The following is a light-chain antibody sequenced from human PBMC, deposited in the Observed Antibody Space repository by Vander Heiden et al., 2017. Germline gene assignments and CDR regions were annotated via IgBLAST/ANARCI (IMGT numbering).Light chain of an antibody. CDR3: TSYAGSNNLV. J-gene: IGLJ2*01. V-gene: IGLV2-8*01. CDR1: SSEVGRYNY. CDR2: EVS. Sequence: QSALTQPPSASGSPGQSVTISCTGSSSEVGRYNYVSWYQQHPGKAPKLMIYEVSKRPSGVPDRFSGSKSGNTASLTVSGLQAEDEADYYCTSYAGSNNLVFGGGTKLTVL.